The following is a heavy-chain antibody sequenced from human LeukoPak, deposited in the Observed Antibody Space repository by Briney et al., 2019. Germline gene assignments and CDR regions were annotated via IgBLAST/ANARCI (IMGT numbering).Heavy chain of an antibody. CDR1: GVSVSGYY. Sequence: SETLSLTCAVYGVSVSGYYWSWIRQPPGKGLEWSGEINHSGSTNYNPSLKSRVTISVDTSKNQFSLKLSSVTAADTAVYYCASPPIRGRDYWGQGTLVTVSS. J-gene: IGHJ4*02. CDR2: INHSGST. V-gene: IGHV4-34*01. D-gene: IGHD3-10*01. CDR3: ASPPIRGRDY.